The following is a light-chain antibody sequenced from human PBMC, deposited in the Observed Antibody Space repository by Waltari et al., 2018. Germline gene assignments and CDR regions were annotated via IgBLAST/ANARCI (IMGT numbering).Light chain of an antibody. J-gene: IGLJ7*01. CDR2: HNT. CDR1: TSNIEDDY. V-gene: IGLV1-40*01. CDR3: QSHDSDLNVF. Sequence: QSVLTQPPSVSGAPGQRVTISCIGNTSNIEDDYIQWYQQFPGAAPKLLIYHNTQLPSCISYRISVSRSGPSASLTTTVLHSADEADYYCQSHDSDLNVFFGGGTRLTV.